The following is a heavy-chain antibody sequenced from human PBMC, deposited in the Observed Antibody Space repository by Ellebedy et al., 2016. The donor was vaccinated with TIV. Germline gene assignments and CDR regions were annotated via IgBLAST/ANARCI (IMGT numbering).Heavy chain of an antibody. CDR3: ARDRRGSYDF. CDR1: GASISSSY. CDR2: ISNTGRT. J-gene: IGHJ4*02. D-gene: IGHD3-10*01. Sequence: MPGGSLRLSCTVSGASISSSYWSWIRQTPGKDLEWIGYISNTGRTNYNPPLQSRVTISVDTSRNQFSLTLRSLTAADTAVYYCARDRRGSYDFWGQGTLLAVSS. V-gene: IGHV4-59*01.